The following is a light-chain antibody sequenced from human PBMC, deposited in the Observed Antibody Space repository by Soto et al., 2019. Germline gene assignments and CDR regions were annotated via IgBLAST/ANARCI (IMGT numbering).Light chain of an antibody. Sequence: EIVLTQSPGTLSLSPGERATLSCRASQSVSNNYLAWYQQKPGQAPRLLIYGASRRATGIPDRFSSSGSGTDFTLTISRLEPEDFAVYSCQQYGSSPLTFGGGTKVEIK. CDR3: QQYGSSPLT. CDR1: QSVSNNY. CDR2: GAS. J-gene: IGKJ4*01. V-gene: IGKV3-20*01.